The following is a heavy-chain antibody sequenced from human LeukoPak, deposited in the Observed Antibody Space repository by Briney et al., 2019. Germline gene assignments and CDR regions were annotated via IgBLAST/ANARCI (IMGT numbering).Heavy chain of an antibody. Sequence: PGGSLRLSCAASGFTVSSNYMSWVRQAPGKGLEWVSVIYSGGSTYYADSVKGRFTISRHNSKNTLYLQMNSLRAEDTAVYYCASNLNIAARHGTFDYWGQGTLVTVSS. V-gene: IGHV3-53*01. CDR3: ASNLNIAARHGTFDY. J-gene: IGHJ4*02. CDR2: IYSGGST. CDR1: GFTVSSNY. D-gene: IGHD6-6*01.